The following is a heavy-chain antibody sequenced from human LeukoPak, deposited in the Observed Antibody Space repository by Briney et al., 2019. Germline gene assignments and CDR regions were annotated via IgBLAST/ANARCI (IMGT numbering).Heavy chain of an antibody. Sequence: ASVKVSCKASGYTFSGYYMHWVRQAPGQGLEWMGWINPNSGGTNYAQKFQGRVTMTRDTSISTDYMELSRLRSDDTAVYYRARLLSHYDSSGGYNWFDPWGQGTLVTVSS. CDR3: ARLLSHYDSSGGYNWFDP. CDR2: INPNSGGT. V-gene: IGHV1-2*02. D-gene: IGHD3-22*01. J-gene: IGHJ5*02. CDR1: GYTFSGYY.